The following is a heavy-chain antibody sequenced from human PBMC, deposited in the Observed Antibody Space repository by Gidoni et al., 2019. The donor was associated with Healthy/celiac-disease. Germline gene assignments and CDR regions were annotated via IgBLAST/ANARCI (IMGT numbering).Heavy chain of an antibody. V-gene: IGHV4-31*01. J-gene: IGHJ3*02. D-gene: IGHD1-26*01. CDR3: ARAPEAGRDSLRNAFDI. CDR2: ISYSGST. Sequence: QVQLQESGPGLVKPSQTLSLTCTVSGGSISSGGYYWSWIRQHPGKGLEWIGYISYSGSTYYNPSLKSLVTISVDTSKSQFSLKLSSVTAADTAVYYCARAPEAGRDSLRNAFDIWGQGTMVTVSS. CDR1: GGSISSGGYY.